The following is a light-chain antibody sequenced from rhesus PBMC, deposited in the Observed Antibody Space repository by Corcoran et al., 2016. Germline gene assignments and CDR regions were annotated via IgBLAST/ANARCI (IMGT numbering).Light chain of an antibody. CDR2: KAA. CDR3: QQYSSRPLT. CDR1: QGISSW. V-gene: IGKV1-22*01. Sequence: DIQMTQSPSSLSASVGDTVTITCRASQGISSWLAWYQQKPGKAPKLLIYKAASLQSGVPSRFSCSGSGTDCTRTISSLQAEDFATYYCQQYSSRPLTFGGGTKVELK. J-gene: IGKJ4*01.